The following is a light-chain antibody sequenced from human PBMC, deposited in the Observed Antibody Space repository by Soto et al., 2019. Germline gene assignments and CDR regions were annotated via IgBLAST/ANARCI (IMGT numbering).Light chain of an antibody. CDR3: QQSYSTPLT. CDR2: AAS. Sequence: DIQMTESPSSVSASVGDRVTITCRASQSISSYLNWYKQKPGKAPKLLSYAASSLQSGVPSRFSGSGSGTDFTLTISSLKPEDFATYYCQQSYSTPLTFGGGTKVDIK. J-gene: IGKJ4*01. CDR1: QSISSY. V-gene: IGKV1-39*01.